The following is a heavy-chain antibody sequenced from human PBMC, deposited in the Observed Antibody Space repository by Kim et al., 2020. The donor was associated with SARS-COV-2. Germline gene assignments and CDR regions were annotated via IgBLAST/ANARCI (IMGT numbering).Heavy chain of an antibody. Sequence: SETLSLTCTVSGGSISSYYWSWIRQPPGKGLEWIGYIYYSGSTNYNPSLKSRVTISVDTSKNQFSLKLSSVTAADTAVYYCARVHRITIFGVVIIDAFDIWGQGTMVPVSS. CDR3: ARVHRITIFGVVIIDAFDI. CDR2: IYYSGST. V-gene: IGHV4-59*08. J-gene: IGHJ3*02. D-gene: IGHD3-3*01. CDR1: GGSISSYY.